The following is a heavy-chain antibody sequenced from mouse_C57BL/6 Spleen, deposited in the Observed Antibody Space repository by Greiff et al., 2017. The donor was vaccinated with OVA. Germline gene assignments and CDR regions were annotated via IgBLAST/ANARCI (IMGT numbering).Heavy chain of an antibody. CDR3: ARQYDYDGAWFAY. J-gene: IGHJ3*01. Sequence: QVQLQQSGAELVKPGASVKISCKASGYAFSSYWMNWVKQRPGKGLEWIGQIYPGDGDTNYNGKFKGKATLTADNSSSTAYMQLSSLTSEDSAVYFCARQYDYDGAWFAYWGQGTLVTVSA. CDR2: IYPGDGDT. CDR1: GYAFSSYW. D-gene: IGHD2-4*01. V-gene: IGHV1-80*01.